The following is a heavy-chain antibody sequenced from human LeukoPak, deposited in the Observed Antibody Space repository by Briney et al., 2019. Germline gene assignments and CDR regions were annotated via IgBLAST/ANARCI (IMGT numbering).Heavy chain of an antibody. CDR1: GFTFTSYA. CDR2: IGDRGDIT. V-gene: IGHV3-23*01. CDR3: ARERQLVFRDAFDI. Sequence: GGSLRLSCVASGFTFTSYAMSWVRQAPGKGLEWVSVIGDRGDITYYADSVKGRFTISRDNAKNSLYLQMNSLRDEDTAVYYCARERQLVFRDAFDIWGQGTMVTVSS. J-gene: IGHJ3*02. D-gene: IGHD6-13*01.